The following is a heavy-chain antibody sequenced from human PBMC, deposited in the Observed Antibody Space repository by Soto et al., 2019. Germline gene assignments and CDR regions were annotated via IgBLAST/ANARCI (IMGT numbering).Heavy chain of an antibody. D-gene: IGHD3-16*01. J-gene: IGHJ6*02. CDR2: ISGSGGST. CDR1: GFTFSSYA. CDR3: AKDLYLGYYYYGMDV. Sequence: GGSLRLSCAASGFTFSSYAMSWVRQAPGKGLEWVSAISGSGGSTYYADSVKGRFTISRDNSKNTLYLQTNSLRAEDTAVYYCAKDLYLGYYYYGMDVWGQGTTVTVSS. V-gene: IGHV3-23*01.